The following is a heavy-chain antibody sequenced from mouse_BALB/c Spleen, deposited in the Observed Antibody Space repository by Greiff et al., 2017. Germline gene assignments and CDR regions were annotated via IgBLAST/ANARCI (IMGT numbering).Heavy chain of an antibody. CDR2: IRNKANGYTT. D-gene: IGHD1-1*01. CDR1: GFTFTDYY. Sequence: EVQGVESGGGLVQPGGSLRLSCATSGFTFTDYYMSWVRQPPGKALEWLGFIRNKANGYTTEYSASVKGRFTISRDNSQSILYLQMNTLRAEDSATYYCAREGGTTVPFAYWGQGTLVTVSA. J-gene: IGHJ3*01. V-gene: IGHV7-3*02. CDR3: AREGGTTVPFAY.